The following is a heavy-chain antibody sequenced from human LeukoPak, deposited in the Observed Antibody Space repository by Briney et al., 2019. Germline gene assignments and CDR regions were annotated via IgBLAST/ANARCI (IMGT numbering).Heavy chain of an antibody. CDR1: GYTFTSNY. V-gene: IGHV1-46*01. CDR2: IHPRDGST. Sequence: ASVKVSCKASGYTFTSNYIHWVRQAPGQGLEWMGMIHPRDGSTSYAQKFQGRVTVNRDTSTSTVRMELSGLRSEDTAVYYCARDQEGFDYWGQGTLVTVSS. J-gene: IGHJ4*02. CDR3: ARDQEGFDY.